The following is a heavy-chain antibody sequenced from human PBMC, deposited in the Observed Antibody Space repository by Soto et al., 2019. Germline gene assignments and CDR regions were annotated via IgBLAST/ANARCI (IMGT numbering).Heavy chain of an antibody. CDR2: IYYSGST. CDR3: ARDPEYYYDSSAYYPPPFMYV. Sequence: ASETLSLTCTVSGGSISSGGYYWSWIRQHPGKGLEWIGYIYYSGSTYYNPSLKSRVTISVETSKNQFSLKLSSVTAADTAVYYCARDPEYYYDSSAYYPPPFMYVWGQGTTVTVSS. CDR1: GGSISSGGYY. V-gene: IGHV4-31*03. J-gene: IGHJ6*02. D-gene: IGHD3-22*01.